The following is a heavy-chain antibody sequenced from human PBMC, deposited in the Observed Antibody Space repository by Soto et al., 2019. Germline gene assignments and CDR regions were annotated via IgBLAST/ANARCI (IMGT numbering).Heavy chain of an antibody. V-gene: IGHV4-61*01. D-gene: IGHD3-22*01. CDR1: GGSVSSGSYY. CDR2: IYYSGST. J-gene: IGHJ6*02. Sequence: PSETLSLTCTVSGGSVSSGSYYWSWIRQPPGKGLEWIGYIYYSGSTNYNPSLKSRVTISVDTSKNQFSLVLSSVTAAGTAVYYCARTGDSSGYYYYYYYGMDVWGQGTTVTVSS. CDR3: ARTGDSSGYYYYYYYGMDV.